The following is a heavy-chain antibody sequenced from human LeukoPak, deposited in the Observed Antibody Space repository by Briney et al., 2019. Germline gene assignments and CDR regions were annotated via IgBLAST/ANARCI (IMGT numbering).Heavy chain of an antibody. CDR1: GFTFSRYW. D-gene: IGHD7-27*01. Sequence: GGSLRLSCAAAGFTFSRYWMSWVRQATGKGLECVAKIKEDGSEKHYVDSVKGRFAISRDNAKNSLYLQMNSLRAEDTAVYYCARDYTGGWNDYWGQGTLVTVSS. V-gene: IGHV3-7*01. CDR2: IKEDGSEK. CDR3: ARDYTGGWNDY. J-gene: IGHJ4*02.